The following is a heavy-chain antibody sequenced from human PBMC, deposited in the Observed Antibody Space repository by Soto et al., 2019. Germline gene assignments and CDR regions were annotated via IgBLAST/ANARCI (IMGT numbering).Heavy chain of an antibody. J-gene: IGHJ4*02. Sequence: SETLSLTCAVYGGSFSGYYWSWIRQPPGKGLEWIGEINHSGSTNYNPSLKSRVTISVDTSKNQFSLKLSSVTAADTAVYYCARVDTAMVEFDYWGQGTRVTVSS. V-gene: IGHV4-34*01. CDR3: ARVDTAMVEFDY. CDR1: GGSFSGYY. D-gene: IGHD5-18*01. CDR2: INHSGST.